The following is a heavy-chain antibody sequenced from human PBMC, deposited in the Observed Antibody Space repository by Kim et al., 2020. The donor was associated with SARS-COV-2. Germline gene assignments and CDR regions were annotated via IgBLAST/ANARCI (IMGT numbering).Heavy chain of an antibody. CDR3: AGGGGYSNKRRGFDI. Sequence: SETLSLTCAVYGGSFSGYYWSWIRQPPGKGLEWIGEINHSGSTNYNPSLKSRVTISVDTSKNQFSLKLSSVTAADTAVYYCAGGGGYSNKRRGFDIWGQG. CDR1: GGSFSGYY. CDR2: INHSGST. V-gene: IGHV4-34*01. J-gene: IGHJ3*02. D-gene: IGHD3-9*01.